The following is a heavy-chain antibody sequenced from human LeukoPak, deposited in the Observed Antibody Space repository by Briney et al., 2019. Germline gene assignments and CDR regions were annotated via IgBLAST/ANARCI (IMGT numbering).Heavy chain of an antibody. J-gene: IGHJ4*02. D-gene: IGHD3-22*01. CDR3: ARGSSRYYDSSGYPVPYYFDY. V-gene: IGHV3-7*01. CDR2: IKQDGSEK. Sequence: GGSLRLSCAASGFTFSSYWMSWVRQAPGKGLEWVANIKQDGSEKYYVDSVKGRFTISRDNAKNSLYLQMNSLRAEDTAVYYRARGSSRYYDSSGYPVPYYFDYWGQGTLVTVSS. CDR1: GFTFSSYW.